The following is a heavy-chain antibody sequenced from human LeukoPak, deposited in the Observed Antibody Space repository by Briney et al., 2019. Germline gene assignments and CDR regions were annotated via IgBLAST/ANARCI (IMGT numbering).Heavy chain of an antibody. CDR2: IYYSGSA. V-gene: IGHV4-59*08. D-gene: IGHD3-10*01. J-gene: IGHJ4*02. Sequence: SETLSLTCTVSTGSVSSYYWSWIRQPPGKGLEWIGYIYYSGSANCNPSLKSRVTISVDTSKNQFSLKLSSVTAADTAVYYCASYYYGSGSFRQWGQGTLVTVSS. CDR1: TGSVSSYY. CDR3: ASYYYGSGSFRQ.